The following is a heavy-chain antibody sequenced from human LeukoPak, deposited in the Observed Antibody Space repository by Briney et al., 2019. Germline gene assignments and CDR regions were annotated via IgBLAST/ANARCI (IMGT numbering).Heavy chain of an antibody. J-gene: IGHJ4*02. CDR2: IYSGGST. CDR3: AKGHYYGSGSLDY. D-gene: IGHD3-10*01. V-gene: IGHV3-53*01. Sequence: PGGSLRLSCVASGFTVSSNYMSWVRQAPGKGLEWVSVIYSGGSTFYADSVKGRFTISRDNSKNTLYVQMNSLRAEDTAVYYCAKGHYYGSGSLDYWGQGTLVTVSS. CDR1: GFTVSSNY.